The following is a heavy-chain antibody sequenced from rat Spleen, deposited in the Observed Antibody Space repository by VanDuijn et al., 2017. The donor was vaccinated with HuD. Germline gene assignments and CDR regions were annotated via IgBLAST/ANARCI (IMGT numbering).Heavy chain of an antibody. D-gene: IGHD1-12*02. CDR2: ITNTGGSI. V-gene: IGHV5-25*01. J-gene: IGHJ4*01. CDR3: ARQDYDATYYPYYYVMDA. CDR1: GFIFSDFY. Sequence: EVQLVESGGGLVQPGRSLKLSCAASGFIFSDFYLAWVRQAPTKGLEWVASITNTGGSIYYSNSVKGRFTISRDNAKSTLYLQMYSLRSEDKATYYCARQDYDATYYPYYYVMDAWGQGASVTVSS.